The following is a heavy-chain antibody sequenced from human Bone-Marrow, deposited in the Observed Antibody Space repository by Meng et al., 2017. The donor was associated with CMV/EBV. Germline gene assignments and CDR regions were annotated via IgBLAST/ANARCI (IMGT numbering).Heavy chain of an antibody. Sequence: GESLKISCAASGFTVSSTYMSWVRQAPGKGLEWVSVIYSGGNIYQRDSLKGRFTISRDNSKNTVHLQMNSLTAEDTAVYYCARGRFDFWGQGTLDTVSS. CDR3: ARGRFDF. V-gene: IGHV3-53*01. J-gene: IGHJ4*02. CDR1: GFTVSSTY. CDR2: IYSGGNI.